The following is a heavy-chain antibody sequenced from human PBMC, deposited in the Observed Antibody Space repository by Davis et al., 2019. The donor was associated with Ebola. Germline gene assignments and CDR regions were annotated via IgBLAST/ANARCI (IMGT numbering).Heavy chain of an antibody. CDR2: IYYSGST. CDR1: GGSISSSSYY. V-gene: IGHV4-39*01. CDR3: ARGVVAGNYFDP. J-gene: IGHJ5*02. Sequence: MPSETLSLTCTVSGGSISSSSYYWGWIRQPPGKGLEWIGSIYYSGSTYYNPSLKSRVTISVDTSKKQFFLQLSSVTAADTAVYYCARGVVAGNYFDPWGQGILVTVSS. D-gene: IGHD5-24*01.